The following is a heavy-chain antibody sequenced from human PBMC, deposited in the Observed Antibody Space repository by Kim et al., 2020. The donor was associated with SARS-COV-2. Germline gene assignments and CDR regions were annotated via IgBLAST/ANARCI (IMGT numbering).Heavy chain of an antibody. CDR2: IYYSGTT. CDR1: GGSISNYY. D-gene: IGHD1-1*01. CDR3: ARTSTFKNGFDI. Sequence: SETLSLTCTVSGGSISNYYWSWIRQPPGRGLEWIGYIYYSGTTNYNPSLKSRVTISLDTPKNQFSLKLTSVTAADTAVYYCARTSTFKNGFDIWGQGTVVTVSS. V-gene: IGHV4-59*01. J-gene: IGHJ3*02.